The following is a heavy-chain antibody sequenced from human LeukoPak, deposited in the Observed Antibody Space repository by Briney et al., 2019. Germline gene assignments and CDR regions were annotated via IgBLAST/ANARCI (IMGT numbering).Heavy chain of an antibody. CDR2: IYPGDSDT. CDR1: GYSFTSYW. Sequence: GESLKISCKGSGYSFTSYWIGWVRQMPGKGLEWRGIIYPGDSDTRYSPSFQGQVTISADKSISTAYLQWSSLKASDTAMYYCARRMGYYDSSGYHFDYWGQGTLVTVSS. J-gene: IGHJ4*02. CDR3: ARRMGYYDSSGYHFDY. V-gene: IGHV5-51*01. D-gene: IGHD3-22*01.